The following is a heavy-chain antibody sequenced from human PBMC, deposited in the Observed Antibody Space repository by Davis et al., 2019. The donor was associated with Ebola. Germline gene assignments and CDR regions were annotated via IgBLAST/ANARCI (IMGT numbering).Heavy chain of an antibody. V-gene: IGHV1-8*01. D-gene: IGHD3-9*01. J-gene: IGHJ6*02. Sequence: ASVKVSCKASGYTFTSYDINWVRQATGQGLEWMGWMNPNSGNTGYAQKFQGRVTMTRNTSISTAYMELSSLRSEDTAVYYCARGFDDILTGFYYYGMDVWGQGTTVTVSS. CDR2: MNPNSGNT. CDR3: ARGFDDILTGFYYYGMDV. CDR1: GYTFTSYD.